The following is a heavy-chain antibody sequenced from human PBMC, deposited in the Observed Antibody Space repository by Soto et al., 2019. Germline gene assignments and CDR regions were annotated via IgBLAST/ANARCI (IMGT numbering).Heavy chain of an antibody. CDR2: ISGSGRST. Sequence: PGGSLRLSCAASGFTFSNYGMTWVRQAPGKGLEWVSAISGSGRSTFYADSVKGRFTISRDNSKNTLYLQMNSLRAEDTAVYYCARVPPRYSSGWLDYWGQGTLVTVSS. J-gene: IGHJ4*02. V-gene: IGHV3-23*01. CDR3: ARVPPRYSSGWLDY. D-gene: IGHD6-19*01. CDR1: GFTFSNYG.